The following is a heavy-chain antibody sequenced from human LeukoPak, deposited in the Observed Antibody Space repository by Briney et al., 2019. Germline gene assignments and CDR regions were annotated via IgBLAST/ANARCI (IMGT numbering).Heavy chain of an antibody. CDR1: GFTVSSNY. Sequence: GGSLRLSCAASGFTVSSNYMSWVRQAPGEGLEWVSVIYSGGSTYYADSVKGRFTISRDNSKNTLYLQMNSLRAEDTAVYYCARDRSAVTDYWGQGTLSPSPQ. J-gene: IGHJ4*02. CDR3: ARDRSAVTDY. V-gene: IGHV3-53*05. D-gene: IGHD4-17*01. CDR2: IYSGGST.